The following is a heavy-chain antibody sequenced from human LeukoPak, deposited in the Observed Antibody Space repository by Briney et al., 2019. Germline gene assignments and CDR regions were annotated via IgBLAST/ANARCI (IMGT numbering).Heavy chain of an antibody. V-gene: IGHV3-23*01. D-gene: IGHD6-19*01. CDR1: GFTFSSYA. CDR2: ISGSGGST. CDR3: AKDVHKSQWLHFSSFDY. J-gene: IGHJ4*02. Sequence: GGSLRLSCAASGFTFSSYAMSWVRQAPGKGLEWVSAISGSGGSTYYADSVKGRFTISRDNSKNTLYLQMNSLRAEDTAVYYCAKDVHKSQWLHFSSFDYWGQGTLVTVSS.